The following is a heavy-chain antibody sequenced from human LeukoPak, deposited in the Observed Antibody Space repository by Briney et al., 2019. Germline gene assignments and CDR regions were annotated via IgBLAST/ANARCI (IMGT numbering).Heavy chain of an antibody. CDR3: AKDKEGTIQLWLPDY. V-gene: IGHV3-23*01. Sequence: PGGSLRLSCAASGFPFSSYAMSWVRQAPGKGLEGVSAISGSGGSTYYADSVKGRFTISRDNSKNTLYLQMNSLRAEDTAVYYCAKDKEGTIQLWLPDYWGQGTLVTVSS. D-gene: IGHD5-18*01. CDR1: GFPFSSYA. J-gene: IGHJ4*02. CDR2: ISGSGGST.